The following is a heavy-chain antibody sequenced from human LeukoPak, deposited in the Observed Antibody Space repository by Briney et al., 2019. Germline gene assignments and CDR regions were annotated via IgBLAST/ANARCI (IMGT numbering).Heavy chain of an antibody. CDR2: ISTSSSYI. CDR1: GFTFSSYT. J-gene: IGHJ6*02. D-gene: IGHD5-18*01. Sequence: GGSLRLSCAASGFTFSSYTMNWVRQAPGKGLEWVSSISTSSSYIYYADSVKGRFTISRDNAKNSLYLQRNSLRAEDTAVYYCARDTQPDGMDVWGQGTTVTVSS. CDR3: ARDTQPDGMDV. V-gene: IGHV3-21*01.